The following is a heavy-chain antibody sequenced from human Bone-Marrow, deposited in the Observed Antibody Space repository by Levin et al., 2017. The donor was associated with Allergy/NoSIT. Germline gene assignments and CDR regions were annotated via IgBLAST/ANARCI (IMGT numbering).Heavy chain of an antibody. V-gene: IGHV3-48*01. CDR2: INSSSGTI. CDR1: GFTFSSYS. Sequence: ASVKVSCATSGFTFSSYSMNWVRQAPGKGLEWVSYINSSSGTIYYADSVKGRFTISRDNAKKSLYLQMSSLRVEDTAVYYCVRGLPDYWGQGTLVTVSS. J-gene: IGHJ4*02. CDR3: VRGLPDY.